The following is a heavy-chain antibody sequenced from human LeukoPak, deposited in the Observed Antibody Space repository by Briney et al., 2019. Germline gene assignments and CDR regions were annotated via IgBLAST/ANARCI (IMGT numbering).Heavy chain of an antibody. CDR1: GGSISSSSYY. CDR2: IYQSGTT. V-gene: IGHV4-39*07. Sequence: SETLSLTCTVSGGSISSSSYYWGWIRQPPGKGLEWIGDIYQSGTTNYNPSLRSRVTISVDKSKNQFSVTLNSVTAADTAVYYCASGRRSGSYSPFNYWGQGTLVTVSS. D-gene: IGHD1-26*01. J-gene: IGHJ4*02. CDR3: ASGRRSGSYSPFNY.